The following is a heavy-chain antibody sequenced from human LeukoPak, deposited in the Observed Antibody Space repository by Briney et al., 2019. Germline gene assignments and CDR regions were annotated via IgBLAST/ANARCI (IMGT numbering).Heavy chain of an antibody. CDR3: ATSLPNYYGSGGYYPPPYFDY. V-gene: IGHV1-18*01. CDR1: GYTFTSYG. J-gene: IGHJ4*02. Sequence: GASVKVSCKASGYTFTSYGISWVRQAPGQGLEWMGWISAYNGNTNYAQKLQGRVTMTTDTSTSTAYMELRSLRSDDTAVYYCATSLPNYYGSGGYYPPPYFDYWGQGTLVTVSS. D-gene: IGHD3-10*01. CDR2: ISAYNGNT.